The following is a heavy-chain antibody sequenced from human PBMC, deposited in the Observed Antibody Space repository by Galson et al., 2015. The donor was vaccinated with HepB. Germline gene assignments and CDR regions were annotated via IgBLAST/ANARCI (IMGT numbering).Heavy chain of an antibody. J-gene: IGHJ4*02. Sequence: SLRLSCAASGFTFSSYAMHWVRQAPGKGLEYVSAISSNGGSTYYADSVKGRFTISRDNSKNTLYLQMSSLRAEDTAVYYCVKDRIPFMGLRQFDYWGQGTLVTVSS. V-gene: IGHV3-64D*06. CDR2: ISSNGGST. CDR1: GFTFSSYA. D-gene: IGHD3-3*02. CDR3: VKDRIPFMGLRQFDY.